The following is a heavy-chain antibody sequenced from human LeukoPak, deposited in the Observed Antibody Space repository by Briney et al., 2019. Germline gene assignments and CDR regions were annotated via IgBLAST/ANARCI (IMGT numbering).Heavy chain of an antibody. Sequence: GGSLRLSCAASGFTFSSYGMSWVRQAPGKGLEWVSVISGSGDSAYYAESVKGQFTISRDNSKNTLYLHMNSLRAEDTAVYYCARQPTTVTTRDAFDIWGQGTMVTVSS. V-gene: IGHV3-23*01. CDR1: GFTFSSYG. D-gene: IGHD4-17*01. J-gene: IGHJ3*02. CDR2: ISGSGDSA. CDR3: ARQPTTVTTRDAFDI.